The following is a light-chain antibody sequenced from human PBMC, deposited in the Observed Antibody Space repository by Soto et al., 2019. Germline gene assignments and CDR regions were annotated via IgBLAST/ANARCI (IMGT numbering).Light chain of an antibody. V-gene: IGKV3-20*01. CDR2: GTS. CDR1: QTVGTSY. J-gene: IGKJ1*01. CDR3: QQCGSSWT. Sequence: EIVLTQSPGTLSLSPGEGATLSCRASQTVGTSYLAWYQQHPGQAPRLLIYGTSNRATGIPDRFSGSGSGTDFTLAISRLEPEDFAVYYCQQCGSSWTFGQGTKV.